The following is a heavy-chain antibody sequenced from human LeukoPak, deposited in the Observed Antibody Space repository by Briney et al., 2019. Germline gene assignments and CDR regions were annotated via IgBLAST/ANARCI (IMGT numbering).Heavy chain of an antibody. CDR3: ARGLTYYDILTGNYYYYGMDV. Sequence: SETLSLTCAVYGGSFSGYYWSWIRRPPGKGLEWIGEINHSGSTNYNPSLKSRVTISVDTSKNQFSLKLSSVTAADTAVYYCARGLTYYDILTGNYYYYGMDVWGQETTVTVSS. CDR1: GGSFSGYY. J-gene: IGHJ6*02. V-gene: IGHV4-34*01. D-gene: IGHD3-9*01. CDR2: INHSGST.